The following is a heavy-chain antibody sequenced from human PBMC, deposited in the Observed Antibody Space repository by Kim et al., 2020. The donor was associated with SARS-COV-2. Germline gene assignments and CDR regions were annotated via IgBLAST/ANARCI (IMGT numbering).Heavy chain of an antibody. CDR1: GGTFSSYA. V-gene: IGHV1-69*13. CDR2: IIPIFGTA. Sequence: VKVSCKASGGTFSSYAISWVRQAPGQGLEWMGGIIPIFGTANYAQKFQGRVTITADKSTSTAYMELSSLRSEDTAVYYCARRKVATTSRWYFDLWGRGTLVTVSS. D-gene: IGHD5-12*01. J-gene: IGHJ2*01. CDR3: ARRKVATTSRWYFDL.